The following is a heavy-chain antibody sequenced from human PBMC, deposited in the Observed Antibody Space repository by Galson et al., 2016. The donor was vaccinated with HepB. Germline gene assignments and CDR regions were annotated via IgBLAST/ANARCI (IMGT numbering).Heavy chain of an antibody. J-gene: IGHJ4*02. CDR1: GFRFSSYS. V-gene: IGHV3-23*01. CDR2: ITGSGETT. CDR3: ARDDDGIGVMPLLY. D-gene: IGHD2-21*01. Sequence: SLRLSCAASGFRFSSYSMTWVRQAPGKGLEWVSSITGSGETTHYRASVRGRFAISRDNSKNILYLQVTGLRADDTAVYYCARDDDGIGVMPLLYWGQGTLLTVSS.